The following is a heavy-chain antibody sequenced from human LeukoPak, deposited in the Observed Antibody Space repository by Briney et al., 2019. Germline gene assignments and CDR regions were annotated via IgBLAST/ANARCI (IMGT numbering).Heavy chain of an antibody. J-gene: IGHJ4*02. V-gene: IGHV3-23*01. D-gene: IGHD3-3*01. CDR2: ITGGGGST. CDR1: GFTFGNYA. CDR3: AKYQAIWRVYFDY. Sequence: GGSLRLSCAPSGFTFGNYAMSWVRQAPGKGLEWVSGITGGGGSTYYADSVRGRFTVSRDTSKNTLYLQMNSLRAEDTALYFCAKYQAIWRVYFDYWAQGTLVTVSS.